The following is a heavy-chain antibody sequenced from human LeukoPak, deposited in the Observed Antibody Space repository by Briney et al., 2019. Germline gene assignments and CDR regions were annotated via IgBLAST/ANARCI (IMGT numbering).Heavy chain of an antibody. Sequence: PSETLSLTCTVSGGSISNYYWTWIRQPPGKGLEWIGYIFYSGSAYYNPSLKSRVTISVDTSKNQFSLKVNSVTAADTAVYYCAKNYYASGSYEGWFDLWGQGTLVTVSS. CDR1: GGSISNYY. CDR2: IFYSGSA. J-gene: IGHJ5*02. CDR3: AKNYYASGSYEGWFDL. D-gene: IGHD3-10*01. V-gene: IGHV4-59*01.